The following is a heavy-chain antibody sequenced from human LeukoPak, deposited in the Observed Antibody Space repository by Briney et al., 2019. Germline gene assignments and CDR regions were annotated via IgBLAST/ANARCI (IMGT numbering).Heavy chain of an antibody. D-gene: IGHD2/OR15-2a*01. V-gene: IGHV3-7*01. Sequence: PGGSLRLSCVASGFTFSSHCMSWVRQAPGKGLEWVANIKQDGSEKNYVDSVKGRSTISRDNAKNSLYLQMNSLRAEDTAVYYCARVVFYDDSAYRPCDYWGQGTLVTVSS. CDR1: GFTFSSHC. CDR2: IKQDGSEK. J-gene: IGHJ4*02. CDR3: ARVVFYDDSAYRPCDY.